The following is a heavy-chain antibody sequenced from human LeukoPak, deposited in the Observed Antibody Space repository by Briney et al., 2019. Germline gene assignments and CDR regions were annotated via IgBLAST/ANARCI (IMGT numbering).Heavy chain of an antibody. D-gene: IGHD3-22*01. CDR3: ARDWWDSSGYYYD. J-gene: IGHJ4*02. CDR2: INHSGST. Sequence: SETLSLTCAVYGGSFSGYYWSWIRQPPGKGLEWIGEINHSGSTNYNPSLKSRVTISVDASKNQFSLKLSSVTAADTAVYYCARDWWDSSGYYYDWGQGTLVTVSS. CDR1: GGSFSGYY. V-gene: IGHV4-34*01.